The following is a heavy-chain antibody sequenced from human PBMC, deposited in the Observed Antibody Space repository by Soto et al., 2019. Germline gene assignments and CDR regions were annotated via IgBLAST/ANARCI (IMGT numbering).Heavy chain of an antibody. J-gene: IGHJ5*02. Sequence: SETLSLTCTVSGGSISSYYWSWIRQPTGKGLEWIGYIYYSGSTNYNPSLKSRVTISVDTSKNQFSLKLSSVTAADTAVYYCARGGYSSSWRGNWFDPWGQGTLVTVSS. CDR2: IYYSGST. CDR1: GGSISSYY. D-gene: IGHD6-13*01. V-gene: IGHV4-59*01. CDR3: ARGGYSSSWRGNWFDP.